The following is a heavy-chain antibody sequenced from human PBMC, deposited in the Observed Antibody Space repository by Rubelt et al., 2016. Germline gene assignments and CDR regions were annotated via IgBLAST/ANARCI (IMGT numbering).Heavy chain of an antibody. CDR3: ARDKRRDGYNFDY. V-gene: IGHV4-34*01. CDR2: INHSGRT. J-gene: IGHJ4*02. Sequence: QVQLQQWGAGLLKPSETLSLTCAVYGGSFSGYYWSWIRQPPGNGLEWIGEINHSGRTNYNPVFKSRVTISVDTSKNQFSLKLSSVTAADTAVYYCARDKRRDGYNFDYWGQGTLVTVSS. CDR1: GGSFSGYY. D-gene: IGHD5-24*01.